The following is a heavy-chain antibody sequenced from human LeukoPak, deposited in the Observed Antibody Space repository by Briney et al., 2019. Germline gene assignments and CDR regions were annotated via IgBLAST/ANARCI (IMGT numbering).Heavy chain of an antibody. D-gene: IGHD6-19*01. Sequence: GGSLRLSCAASGFTFSSYEMNWVRQAPGKGLEWVSYIRSSGTTIYYADSVRGRFTISRDNAKNSLFLQMNSLRAEDTAVYYCARPGGRSGLAEYFQHWGQGTLVTVSS. CDR1: GFTFSSYE. CDR3: ARPGGRSGLAEYFQH. J-gene: IGHJ1*01. CDR2: IRSSGTTI. V-gene: IGHV3-48*03.